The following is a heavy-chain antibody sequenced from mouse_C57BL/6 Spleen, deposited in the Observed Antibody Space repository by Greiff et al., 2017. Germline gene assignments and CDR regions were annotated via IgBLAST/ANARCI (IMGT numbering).Heavy chain of an antibody. V-gene: IGHV1-50*01. J-gene: IGHJ2*01. CDR3: ARGGMVTRGYFDY. Sequence: QVHVKQPGAELVKPGASVKLSCKASGYTFTSYWMQWVKQRPGQGLEWIGEIDPSDSYTNYNQKFKGKATLTVDTSSSTAYMQLSSLTSEDAAVYYCARGGMVTRGYFDYWGQGTTLTVSS. CDR2: IDPSDSYT. D-gene: IGHD2-2*01. CDR1: GYTFTSYW.